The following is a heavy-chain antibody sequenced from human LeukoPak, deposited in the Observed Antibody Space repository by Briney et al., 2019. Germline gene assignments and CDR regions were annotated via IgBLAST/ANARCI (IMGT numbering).Heavy chain of an antibody. CDR2: IYTSGST. CDR1: GGSISSGSYY. J-gene: IGHJ4*02. CDR3: ARVTGYMVEDYFDY. D-gene: IGHD6-13*01. Sequence: SETLSLTCTVSGGSISSGSYYWSWIRQPAGKGLEWIGRIYTSGSTNYNPSLKSRVTISVDTSKNQFSLKLSSVTATDTAVYYCARVTGYMVEDYFDYWGQGTLVTVSS. V-gene: IGHV4-61*02.